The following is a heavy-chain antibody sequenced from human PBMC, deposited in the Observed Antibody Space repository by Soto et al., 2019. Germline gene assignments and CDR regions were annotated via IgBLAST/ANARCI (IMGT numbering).Heavy chain of an antibody. CDR1: GFTFVNYG. V-gene: IGHV3-23*01. CDR3: ARGVGSGWYEPMDV. Sequence: EVQLLESGGGLVQPGGSLRLSCAASGFTFVNYGMSWVRQAPGKGLECVSLISDTSTTTYYADFVKGRFTISRDNSKNTLYLQMNSLRAEDTAVYYWARGVGSGWYEPMDVWGQGTTVTVSS. CDR2: ISDTSTTT. D-gene: IGHD6-19*01. J-gene: IGHJ6*02.